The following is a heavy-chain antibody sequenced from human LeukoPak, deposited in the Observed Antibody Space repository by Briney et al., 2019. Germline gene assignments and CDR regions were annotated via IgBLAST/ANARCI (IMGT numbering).Heavy chain of an antibody. CDR3: AKEKNYYDSSGYLL. D-gene: IGHD3-22*01. V-gene: IGHV3-7*03. CDR1: GFTFSNYW. J-gene: IGHJ4*02. CDR2: IKTDGSEK. Sequence: GGSLRLSCEGSGFTFSNYWMGWVRQAPGKGLQWVANIKTDGSEKYYVDSVKGRFTISRDNAKNSLYLQMNSLRAEDTAVYYCAKEKNYYDSSGYLLWGQGTLVTVSS.